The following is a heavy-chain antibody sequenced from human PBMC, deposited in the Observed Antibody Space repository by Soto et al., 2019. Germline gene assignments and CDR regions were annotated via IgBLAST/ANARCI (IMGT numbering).Heavy chain of an antibody. CDR2: ISYDGSNK. V-gene: IGHV3-30-3*01. D-gene: IGHD4-4*01. J-gene: IGHJ1*01. CDR3: ARLVTTVSEYFQH. Sequence: ESGGGVVQPGRSLRLSCAASGFTFSSYAMHWVRQAPGKGLEWVAVISYDGSNKYYADSVKGRFTISRDNSKNTLYLQMNSLRAEDTAVYYCARLVTTVSEYFQHWGQGTLVTVSS. CDR1: GFTFSSYA.